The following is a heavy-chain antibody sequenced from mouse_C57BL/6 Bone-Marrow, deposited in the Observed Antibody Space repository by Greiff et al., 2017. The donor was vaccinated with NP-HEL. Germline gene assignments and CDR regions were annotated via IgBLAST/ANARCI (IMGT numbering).Heavy chain of an antibody. V-gene: IGHV1-53*01. Sequence: QLQQPGTELVKPGASVKLSCKASGYTFTSYWMHWVKQRPGQGLEWIGNINPSNGGTNYNEKFKSKATLTVDKSSSTAYMQLSSLTSEDSAVYYCARSWDIGYGYDYDDGSDYWGQGTTLTVSS. J-gene: IGHJ2*01. CDR2: INPSNGGT. D-gene: IGHD2-4*01. CDR1: GYTFTSYW. CDR3: ARSWDIGYGYDYDDGSDY.